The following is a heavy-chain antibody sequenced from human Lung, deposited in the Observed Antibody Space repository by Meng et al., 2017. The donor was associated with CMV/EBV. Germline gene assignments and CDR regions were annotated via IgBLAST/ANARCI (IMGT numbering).Heavy chain of an antibody. CDR2: ISNSGST. CDR1: GGSISTYY. D-gene: IGHD2-15*01. V-gene: IGHV4-59*01. CDR3: ARFDMDVEGYYGMDG. Sequence: SETLSLXCTVSGGSISTYYWNWLRQLPGKGLEWIGYISNSGSTDYNPSLKSRVTISVDTSKNQFSLKLTSVTAADTAVYYCARFDMDVEGYYGMDGWGQGXTVTVSS. J-gene: IGHJ6*02.